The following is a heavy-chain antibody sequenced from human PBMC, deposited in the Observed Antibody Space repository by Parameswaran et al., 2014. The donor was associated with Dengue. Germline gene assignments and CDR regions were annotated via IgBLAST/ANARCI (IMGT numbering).Heavy chain of an antibody. V-gene: IGHV4-59*01. D-gene: IGHD2-15*01. J-gene: IGHJ4*02. CDR2: IYYSGST. CDR3: ARGIGQVVVAATLDYFDY. Sequence: VRQAPGKGLEWIGYIYYSGSTNYNPSLKSRVTISVDTSKNQFSLKLSSVTAADTAVYYCARGIGQVVVAATLDYFDYWGQGTLVTVSS.